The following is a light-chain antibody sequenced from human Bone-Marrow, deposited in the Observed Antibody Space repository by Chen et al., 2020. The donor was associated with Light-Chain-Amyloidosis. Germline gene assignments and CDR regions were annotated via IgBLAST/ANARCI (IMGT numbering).Light chain of an antibody. CDR2: RDT. CDR1: DLPTKY. Sequence: SYELTQPPSVSLSPAQTPRRTCSGDDLPTKYAYWYQQKPGQAPVLVIHRDTERPSGISERFSGSSSGTTATLTISGVQAEDEADYHCQSADSSGTYEVIFGGGTKLTVL. J-gene: IGLJ2*01. V-gene: IGLV3-25*03. CDR3: QSADSSGTYEVI.